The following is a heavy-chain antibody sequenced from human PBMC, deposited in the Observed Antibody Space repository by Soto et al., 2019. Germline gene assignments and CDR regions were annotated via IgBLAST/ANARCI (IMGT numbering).Heavy chain of an antibody. CDR2: IYYSGST. D-gene: IGHD6-6*01. CDR1: GGSISSGGYY. CDR3: VKAARPKRFVDY. V-gene: IGHV4-31*03. Sequence: SETLSLTCTVSGGSISSGGYYWSWIRQHPGKGLEWIGYIYYSGSTYYNPSLKSRVTISVDTSKNQFSLKLSSVTAADTAVYYCVKAARPKRFVDYWGQGTLVTVSS. J-gene: IGHJ4*02.